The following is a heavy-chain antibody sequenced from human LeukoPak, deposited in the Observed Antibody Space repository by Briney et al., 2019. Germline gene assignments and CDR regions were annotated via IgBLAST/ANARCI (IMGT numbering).Heavy chain of an antibody. V-gene: IGHV3-30*18. Sequence: PGRSLRLSCAASGFTFSSYGMHWVRQAPGKGLEWVAVISYDGSNKYYADSVKGRFTISRDNSENTLYLQMNSLRAEDTAVYYCAKDSQQQLLPSDYWGQGTLVTVSS. CDR1: GFTFSSYG. CDR2: ISYDGSNK. D-gene: IGHD6-13*01. J-gene: IGHJ4*02. CDR3: AKDSQQQLLPSDY.